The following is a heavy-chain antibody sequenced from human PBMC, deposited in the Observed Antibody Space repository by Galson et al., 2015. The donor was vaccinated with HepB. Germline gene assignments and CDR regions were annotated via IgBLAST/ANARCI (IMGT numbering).Heavy chain of an antibody. J-gene: IGHJ1*01. CDR1: GFTFSSYS. V-gene: IGHV3-21*01. CDR2: ISSSSYI. CDR3: ARDGGIYDAQYFQH. D-gene: IGHD2/OR15-2a*01. Sequence: SLRLSCAASGFTFSSYSMNWVRQAPGKGLEWVSSISSSSYIYYADSVKGRFTISRDNAKNSLYLQMNSLRAEDTAVYYCARDGGIYDAQYFQHWGQGTLVTVSS.